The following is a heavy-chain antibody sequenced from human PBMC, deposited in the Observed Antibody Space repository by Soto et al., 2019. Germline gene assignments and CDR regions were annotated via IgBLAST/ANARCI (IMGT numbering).Heavy chain of an antibody. CDR1: GFTFSSYA. Sequence: GGSLRLSXAASGFTFSSYAMSWVRQAPGKGLEWVSAISGSGGSTYYADSVKGRFTISRDNSKNTLYLQMNSLRAEDTAVYYCAQDRSYESSGYSDYWGQGTLVTVSS. D-gene: IGHD3-22*01. V-gene: IGHV3-23*01. CDR3: AQDRSYESSGYSDY. J-gene: IGHJ4*02. CDR2: ISGSGGST.